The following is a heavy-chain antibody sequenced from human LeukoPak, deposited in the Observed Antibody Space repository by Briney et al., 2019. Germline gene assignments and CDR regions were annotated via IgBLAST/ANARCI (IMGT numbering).Heavy chain of an antibody. CDR3: ARAKVAAAAYFDY. J-gene: IGHJ4*02. Sequence: GGSLRLSCAASGFTVSSNYMSWVRQAPGKGLEWVSVIYSGGSTYYADSVKGRFTISRDNSKNTLYLQMNNLRAEDTAVYYCARAKVAAAAYFDYWGQGTLVTVSS. V-gene: IGHV3-66*01. D-gene: IGHD6-13*01. CDR2: IYSGGST. CDR1: GFTVSSNY.